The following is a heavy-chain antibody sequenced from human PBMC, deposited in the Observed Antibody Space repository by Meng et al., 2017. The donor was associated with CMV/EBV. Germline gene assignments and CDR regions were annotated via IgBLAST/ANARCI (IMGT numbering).Heavy chain of an antibody. D-gene: IGHD6-13*01. V-gene: IGHV2-70*20. CDR1: GFSLSPSGMC. Sequence: SGPTLVKPTQTLTLTCTFSGFSLSPSGMCVRWVRQPPGKALEWLALIDWDDDKYYSTSLKTRLTISKDTSKNQVVLTMTNMDAVDTATYDFARITLYSSSWPSFDPWGQGTLVTVSS. CDR3: ARITLYSSSWPSFDP. CDR2: IDWDDDK. J-gene: IGHJ5*02.